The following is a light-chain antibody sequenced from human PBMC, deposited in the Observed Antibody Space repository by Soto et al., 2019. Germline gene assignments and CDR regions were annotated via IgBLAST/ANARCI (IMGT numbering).Light chain of an antibody. V-gene: IGLV1-40*01. J-gene: IGLJ3*02. CDR2: GNS. CDR3: QSYDSSLSGWV. Sequence: QSVLTQPPSVSGAPGQRVTISCTGSSSKIVAGYDVHWYQQLPGTAPKLLIYGNSNRPSGVPDRFSGSKTGTSASLAITGLQDEDEADYYCQSYDSSLSGWVFGGGTQLTVL. CDR1: SSKIVAGYD.